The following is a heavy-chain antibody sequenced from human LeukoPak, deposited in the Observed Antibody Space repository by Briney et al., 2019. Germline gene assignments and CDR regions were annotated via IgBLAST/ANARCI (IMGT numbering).Heavy chain of an antibody. D-gene: IGHD3-10*01. V-gene: IGHV1-69*01. J-gene: IGHJ5*02. Sequence: SVKVSCKASGGTFSSYAISWVRQAPGQGLEWMGGIIPIFGTANYAQKFQGRVTITADESTSTAYMEPSSLRSEDTAVYYCARAYYYGSGSYYKMGTGWFDPWGQGTLVTVSS. CDR3: ARAYYYGSGSYYKMGTGWFDP. CDR2: IIPIFGTA. CDR1: GGTFSSYA.